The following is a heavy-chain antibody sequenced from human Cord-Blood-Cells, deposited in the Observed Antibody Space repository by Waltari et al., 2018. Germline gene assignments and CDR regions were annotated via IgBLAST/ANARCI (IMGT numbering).Heavy chain of an antibody. V-gene: IGHV1-69*12. J-gene: IGHJ6*02. CDR1: GGTFSSYA. D-gene: IGHD3-22*01. CDR2: IIPIFGTA. CDR3: ARDYYDSSGYYYYYYGMDV. Sequence: QVQLVQSGAEVKKPGSSVKVSCKASGGTFSSYAISWVRQAPGQGLEWMGGIIPIFGTANYAKKFQGRVTITADESTSTAYMELSSLRSEDTAVYYCARDYYDSSGYYYYYYGMDVWGQGTTVTVSS.